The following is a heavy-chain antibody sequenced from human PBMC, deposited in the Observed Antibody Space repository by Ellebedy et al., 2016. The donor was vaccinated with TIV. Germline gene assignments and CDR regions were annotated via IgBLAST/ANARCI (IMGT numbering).Heavy chain of an antibody. D-gene: IGHD6-6*01. CDR1: GFTFSSYA. CDR2: ISSSSSYT. CDR3: ARDNLGSSSEELSYYYYGMDV. V-gene: IGHV3-11*06. Sequence: GESLKISXAASGFTFSSYAMSWIRQAPGKGLEWVSYISSSSSYTNYADSVKGRFTISRDNAKNSLYLQMNSLRAEDTAVYYCARDNLGSSSEELSYYYYGMDVWGQGTTVTVSS. J-gene: IGHJ6*02.